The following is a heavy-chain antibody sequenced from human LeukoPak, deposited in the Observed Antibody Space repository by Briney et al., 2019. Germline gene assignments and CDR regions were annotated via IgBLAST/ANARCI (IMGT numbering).Heavy chain of an antibody. V-gene: IGHV4-4*07. CDR1: GGSIGSYY. J-gene: IGHJ6*03. D-gene: IGHD5-18*01. CDR3: ARGNGYSYGYRGPDYYYYYMDV. Sequence: PSETLSLTCTVSGGSIGSYYWSWIRQPAGKGLEWIGRIYTSGSTNYNPSLKSRVTMSVDTSKNQFSLKLSSVTAADTAVYYCARGNGYSYGYRGPDYYYYYMDVWGKGTTVTVSS. CDR2: IYTSGST.